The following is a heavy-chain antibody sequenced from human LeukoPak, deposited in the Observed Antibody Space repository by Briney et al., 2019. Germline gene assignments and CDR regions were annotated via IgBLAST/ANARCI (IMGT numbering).Heavy chain of an antibody. CDR3: ARGPSGILVGGVFYLDY. V-gene: IGHV3-30*02. J-gene: IGHJ4*02. D-gene: IGHD2-8*02. CDR2: IRYDGTNK. CDR1: GFIFSSYG. Sequence: PGGSLRLSCEASGFIFSSYGMHWVRQAPGKGLEWVAFIRYDGTNKYYADSVQGRFTISKDNSKNTLYLQMNSLRAEDTAVYYCARGPSGILVGGVFYLDYWGQGTLVTVSS.